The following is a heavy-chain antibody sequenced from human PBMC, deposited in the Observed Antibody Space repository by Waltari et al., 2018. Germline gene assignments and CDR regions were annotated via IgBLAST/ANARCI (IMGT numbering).Heavy chain of an antibody. CDR3: ARVGAIMEV. D-gene: IGHD1-26*01. Sequence: QVQLQESGPGLVKPSQTLSLTCTVSAGSISSGSYYWSWLRQPAGKGMEWIGYIYTSGSTNYNPSLKSRVTISVDTSKNQFSLKLSSVTAADTAVYYCARVGAIMEVWGQGTTVTVSS. J-gene: IGHJ6*02. CDR2: IYTSGST. CDR1: AGSISSGSYY. V-gene: IGHV4-61*09.